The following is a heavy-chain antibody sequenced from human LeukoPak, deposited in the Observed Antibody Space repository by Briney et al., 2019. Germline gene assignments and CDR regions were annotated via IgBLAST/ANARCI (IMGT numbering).Heavy chain of an antibody. V-gene: IGHV3-11*01. Sequence: GGSLRLSCAASGFTFSDYYMSWIRQAPGKGLEWVSYISSSGSTIYYADSVKGRFTISRDNAKNSLYLQMNSLRAEDTAVYYCARGAKGWRRGPGYSSGWADYWGQGTLATVSS. CDR3: ARGAKGWRRGPGYSSGWADY. D-gene: IGHD6-19*01. J-gene: IGHJ4*02. CDR2: ISSSGSTI. CDR1: GFTFSDYY.